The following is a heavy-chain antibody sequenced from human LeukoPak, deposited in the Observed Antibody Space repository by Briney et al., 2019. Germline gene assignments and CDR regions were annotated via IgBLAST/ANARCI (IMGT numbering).Heavy chain of an antibody. V-gene: IGHV4-30-4*01. Sequence: SQTLSLTCTVSGGSISSGDYYWSWIRQPPGKGLEWIGYIYYSGSTYYNPSLKSRVTISVDTSKNQFSLKLSSVTAADTAVYYCAREGTMVRGVIPLGFDYWGQGTLVTFFS. D-gene: IGHD3-10*01. CDR1: GGSISSGDYY. CDR3: AREGTMVRGVIPLGFDY. CDR2: IYYSGST. J-gene: IGHJ4*02.